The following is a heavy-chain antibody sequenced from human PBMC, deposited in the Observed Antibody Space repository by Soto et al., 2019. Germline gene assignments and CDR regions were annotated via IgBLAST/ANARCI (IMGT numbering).Heavy chain of an antibody. D-gene: IGHD5-12*01. CDR2: INHSGST. CDR1: GGSFSGYY. V-gene: IGHV4-34*01. CDR3: ARTLKKMATISRGDYYYYGMDV. J-gene: IGHJ6*02. Sequence: SETLSLTCAVYGGSFSGYYWSWIRQPPGKGLEWIGEINHSGSTNYNPSLKSRVTISVDTSKNQFSLKLSSVTAADTAVYYCARTLKKMATISRGDYYYYGMDVWGQGTTVTVSS.